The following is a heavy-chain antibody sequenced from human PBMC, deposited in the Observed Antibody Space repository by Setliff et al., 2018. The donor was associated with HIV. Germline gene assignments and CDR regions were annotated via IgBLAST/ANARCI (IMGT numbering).Heavy chain of an antibody. CDR1: GYTFITYY. J-gene: IGHJ1*01. D-gene: IGHD6-6*01. Sequence: ASVKVSCKASGYTFITYYMHWVRQAPGQGLEWMGIINPSGGSTNYAQKFQGRVTMTRDTSTSTVYMELSSRRSEDTAVYYCARDPAPSSSASYFQHWGQGTPVTVSS. CDR3: ARDPAPSSSASYFQH. V-gene: IGHV1-46*01. CDR2: INPSGGST.